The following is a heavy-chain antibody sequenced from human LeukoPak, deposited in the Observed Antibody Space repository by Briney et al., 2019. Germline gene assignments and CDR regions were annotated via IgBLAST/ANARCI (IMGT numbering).Heavy chain of an antibody. CDR2: IYYSGST. Sequence: SETLSLTCTVSGGSISSYYWTWIRQPPGKGLEWIGYIYYSGSTNYNPSLKSRVTISVDTSKNRFSLKLSSVTAVDTAVYYCATASTRHYYYMDVWGKGTTVTVSS. V-gene: IGHV4-59*01. J-gene: IGHJ6*03. D-gene: IGHD4-11*01. CDR3: ATASTRHYYYMDV. CDR1: GGSISSYY.